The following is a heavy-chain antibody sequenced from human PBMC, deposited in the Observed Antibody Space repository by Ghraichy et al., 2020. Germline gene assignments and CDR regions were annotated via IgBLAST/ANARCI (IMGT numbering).Heavy chain of an antibody. V-gene: IGHV3-7*01. D-gene: IGHD3-3*01. CDR1: GFTFSSYW. J-gene: IGHJ4*02. Sequence: GGSLRLSCAASGFTFSSYWMSWVRQAPGKGLEWVANIKQDGSEKYYVDSVKGRFTISRGNAKNSLYLQMNSLRAEDTAVYYCARVYDFWSGQYYFDYWGQGTLVTVSS. CDR2: IKQDGSEK. CDR3: ARVYDFWSGQYYFDY.